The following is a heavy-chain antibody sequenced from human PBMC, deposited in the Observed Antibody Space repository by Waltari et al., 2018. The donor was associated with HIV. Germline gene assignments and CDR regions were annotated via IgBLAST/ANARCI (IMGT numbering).Heavy chain of an antibody. D-gene: IGHD5-18*01. J-gene: IGHJ6*02. CDR3: TTSLSSYVNYYYYYGMDV. CDR1: GFTFSNAW. Sequence: EVQLVESGGGLVKPGGSLRLSCAASGFTFSNAWMSWVRQAPGKGLEWVGRIKSKTDGGKTDYAAPVKGRFTISRDDSKNTLYLQMNSLKTEDTAVYYCTTSLSSYVNYYYYYGMDVWGQGTTVTVSS. CDR2: IKSKTDGGKT. V-gene: IGHV3-15*01.